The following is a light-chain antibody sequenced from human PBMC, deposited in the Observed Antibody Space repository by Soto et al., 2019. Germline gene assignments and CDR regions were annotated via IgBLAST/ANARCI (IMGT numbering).Light chain of an antibody. CDR3: QQFTSYSSLT. CDR2: DAS. V-gene: IGKV1-5*01. CDR1: QNIGHW. Sequence: DIQMTQSPSTLSASVGDTVTITCRASQNIGHWLAWYQQKPGKAPKLLIYDASNLESGVPSRISGSGSGTEFTLTISSLQPDDFATYYCQQFTSYSSLTFGPGTKVHIK. J-gene: IGKJ3*01.